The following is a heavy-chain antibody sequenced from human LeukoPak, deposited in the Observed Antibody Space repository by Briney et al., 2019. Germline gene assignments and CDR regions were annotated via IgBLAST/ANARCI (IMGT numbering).Heavy chain of an antibody. CDR3: TRDRGAYNLYDY. CDR2: IRSKAYGETA. J-gene: IGHJ4*02. V-gene: IGHV3-49*03. CDR1: GFTFGDYA. Sequence: GGSLRLSCTASGFTFGDYAMSWIRQAPGKGLEWVGFIRSKAYGETAGYAASVKGRFTISRDDSKAIAYLQMNSLKTEDTAVYHCTRDRGAYNLYDYWGQGTLVTVSS. D-gene: IGHD1-1*01.